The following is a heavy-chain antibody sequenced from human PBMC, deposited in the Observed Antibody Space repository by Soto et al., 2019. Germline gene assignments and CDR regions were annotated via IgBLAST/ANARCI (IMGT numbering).Heavy chain of an antibody. CDR1: GGSISSSSYY. CDR3: ARVGVAVAAPIDY. D-gene: IGHD6-19*01. V-gene: IGHV4-39*01. J-gene: IGHJ4*02. Sequence: QLQLQESGPGLVKPSETLSLTCTVSGGSISSSSYYWGWIRQPPGKGLEWIGSIYYSGSTYYNPSLKSRVTISVDTSKNQFSLKLSSVTAADTAVYYCARVGVAVAAPIDYWGQGTLVTVSS. CDR2: IYYSGST.